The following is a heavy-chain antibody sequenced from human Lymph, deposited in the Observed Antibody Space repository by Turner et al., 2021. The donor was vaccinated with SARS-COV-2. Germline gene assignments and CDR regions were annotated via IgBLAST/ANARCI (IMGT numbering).Heavy chain of an antibody. CDR3: AKEGLSGRRLQFVPYFDY. J-gene: IGHJ4*02. CDR2: ISRDGGST. Sequence: EVQLVESGGGVVQTGGSLTLSYSATEWAFDDYAMHWVRQAPGKGQGWVSLISRDGGSTNYADAVKGRFTITRDDSKNSLSPQINSLRTEDTALYYCAKEGLSGRRLQFVPYFDYWGQGTLVSVSS. V-gene: IGHV3-43*02. CDR1: EWAFDDYA. D-gene: IGHD5-12*01.